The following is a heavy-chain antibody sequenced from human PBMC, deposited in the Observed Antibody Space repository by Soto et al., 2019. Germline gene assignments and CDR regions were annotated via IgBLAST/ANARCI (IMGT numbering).Heavy chain of an antibody. V-gene: IGHV2-5*02. CDR3: AHSPTYGGNSPAAYYDYGMDV. CDR1: GFSLSTSGVG. CDR2: IYWDDDK. J-gene: IGHJ6*02. Sequence: QITLKESGATLVKPTQTLTLTCTFSGFSLSTSGVGVGWIRQPPGKALEWLALIYWDDDKRYSPSLKSRLTITKDTSKNQVVLTMTNMDPVDTATYYCAHSPTYGGNSPAAYYDYGMDVWGQGTTVTVSS. D-gene: IGHD4-17*01.